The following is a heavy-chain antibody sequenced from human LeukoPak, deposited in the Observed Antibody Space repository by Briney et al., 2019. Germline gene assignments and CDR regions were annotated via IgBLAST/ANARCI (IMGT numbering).Heavy chain of an antibody. J-gene: IGHJ4*02. D-gene: IGHD3-22*01. CDR3: ARGPTRDYYDSSGPFDY. CDR1: GYTLTELS. Sequence: ASVKVSCKVSGYTLTELSMHWVRQAPGKGLEWMGGFDPEDGETIYAQKFQGRVTMTEDTSTDTAYMELSSLRSEDTAVYYCARGPTRDYYDSSGPFDYWGQGTLVTVSS. V-gene: IGHV1-24*01. CDR2: FDPEDGET.